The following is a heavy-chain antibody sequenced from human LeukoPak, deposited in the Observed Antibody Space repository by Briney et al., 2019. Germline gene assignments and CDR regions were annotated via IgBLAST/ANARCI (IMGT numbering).Heavy chain of an antibody. CDR2: IASDGSST. J-gene: IGHJ4*02. CDR1: GFTFSSYW. D-gene: IGHD4-23*01. Sequence: GGSLRLSCAASGFTFSSYWMNWARQAPGKGLVWVSRIASDGSSTTYADSVKGRFSISRDNAKHTLYLQMNSLRVEDTAVYYCARGRPHGNDYWGQGTLVTVSS. CDR3: ARGRPHGNDY. V-gene: IGHV3-74*01.